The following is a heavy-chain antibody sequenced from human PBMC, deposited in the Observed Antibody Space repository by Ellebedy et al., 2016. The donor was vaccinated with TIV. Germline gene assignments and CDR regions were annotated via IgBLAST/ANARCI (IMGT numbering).Heavy chain of an antibody. CDR2: FYYNGNT. D-gene: IGHD1-1*01. J-gene: IGHJ4*02. Sequence: SQTLSLTCAVSGASLSSSYWTWIRQPPGKALEWIGYFYYNGNTNYSPSLKRRVTISIDTSRNQFSLKLTSVTAADTAVYFCATYTMGRLDYWGQGALVTVSS. CDR3: ATYTMGRLDY. CDR1: GASLSSSY. V-gene: IGHV4-59*08.